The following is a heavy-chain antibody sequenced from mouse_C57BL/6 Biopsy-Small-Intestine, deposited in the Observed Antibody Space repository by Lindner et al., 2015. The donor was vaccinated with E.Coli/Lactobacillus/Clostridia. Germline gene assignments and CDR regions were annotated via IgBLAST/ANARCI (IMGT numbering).Heavy chain of an antibody. CDR3: WGLDWYFDV. D-gene: IGHD2-4*01. CDR2: INPNNGGT. Sequence: VQLQESGPELVKPGASVKISCKASGYTFTDYFMNWVKQSHGKRPEWIGDINPNNGGTTYNQLFKGKASLTVDKSTSTAYMEIRSLTTEDSAVYYCWGLDWYFDVWGTGTTVTVSS. CDR1: GYTFTDYF. J-gene: IGHJ1*03. V-gene: IGHV1-26*01.